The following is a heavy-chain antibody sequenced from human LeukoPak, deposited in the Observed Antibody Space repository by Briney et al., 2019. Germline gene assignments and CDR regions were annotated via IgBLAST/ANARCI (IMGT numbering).Heavy chain of an antibody. CDR1: GGSISSGDYY. J-gene: IGHJ3*02. CDR3: ARVVPAAIGAFDI. Sequence: SETLSLTCTVSGGSISSGDYYWSWIRQPPGKGLEWIGYIYYSGSTYYNPSLKSRVTISVDTCKNQFSLKLSSVTAADTAVYYCARVVPAAIGAFDIWGPGTMVTVSS. V-gene: IGHV4-30-4*08. D-gene: IGHD2-2*02. CDR2: IYYSGST.